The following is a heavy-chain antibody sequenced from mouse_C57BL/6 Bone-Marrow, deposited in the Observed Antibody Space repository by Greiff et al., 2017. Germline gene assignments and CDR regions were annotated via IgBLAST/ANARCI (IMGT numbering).Heavy chain of an antibody. CDR2: IYPGDGDT. J-gene: IGHJ2*01. CDR3: ARERGRPDY. V-gene: IGHV1-82*01. D-gene: IGHD3-3*01. CDR1: GYAFSSSW. Sequence: VKLMESGPELVKPGASVKISCKASGYAFSSSWMNWVKQRPGKGLEWIGRIYPGDGDTNYNGKFKGKATLTADKSSSTAYMQLSSLTSEDSAVYFCARERGRPDYWGQGTTLTVSS.